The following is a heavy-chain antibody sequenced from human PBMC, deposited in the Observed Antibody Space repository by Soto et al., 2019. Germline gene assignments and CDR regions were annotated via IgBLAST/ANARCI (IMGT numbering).Heavy chain of an antibody. CDR1: GYTFTAYF. Sequence: GASVKVSCKASGYTFTAYFIPWVRQAPVQGLEWMGIIHPSGGNKNYAQRFQGRVTMTWETSTSTFYMELSSLRSDDTAVYYCARAPYSSSSFFFDYWGQGTPVTVSS. CDR3: ARAPYSSSSFFFDY. V-gene: IGHV1-46*01. D-gene: IGHD6-6*01. CDR2: IHPSGGNK. J-gene: IGHJ4*02.